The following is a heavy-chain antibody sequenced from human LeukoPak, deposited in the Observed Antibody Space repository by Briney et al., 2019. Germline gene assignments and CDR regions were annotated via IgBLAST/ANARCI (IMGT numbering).Heavy chain of an antibody. CDR2: INWNAGST. J-gene: IGHJ4*02. D-gene: IGHD1-26*01. CDR1: GFTFDDYG. V-gene: IGHV3-20*04. CDR3: ARGVSGRYLYDY. Sequence: PGGSLRLSCAASGFTFDDYGMSWVRQAPGKGLEWVAGINWNAGSTGYADSVKGRFIISGDNAKNSLYLQMNSLRVEDTAFYYCARGVSGRYLYDYWGQGTLVTVSS.